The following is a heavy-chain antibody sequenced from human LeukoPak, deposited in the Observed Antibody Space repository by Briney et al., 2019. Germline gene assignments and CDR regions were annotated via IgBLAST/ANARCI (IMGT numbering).Heavy chain of an antibody. J-gene: IGHJ4*02. CDR2: IYTSGST. D-gene: IGHD3-3*01. CDR3: ARDKAIFGVVIIDY. Sequence: KPSETLSLTCTVSGGSISSYYWSWIRQPAGKGLEWIGRIYTSGSTNYNPSLKSRVTMSVDTSKNQFSLKLSSVTAADTAVYYCARDKAIFGVVIIDYWGQGTLVTVSS. V-gene: IGHV4-4*07. CDR1: GGSISSYY.